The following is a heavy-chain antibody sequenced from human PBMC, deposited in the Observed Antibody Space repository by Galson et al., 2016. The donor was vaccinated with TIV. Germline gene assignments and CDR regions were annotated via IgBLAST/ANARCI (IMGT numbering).Heavy chain of an antibody. CDR3: SRDFPCCGACYFFDD. V-gene: IGHV1-69*05. Sequence: SVKVSCKASGGTLNNYAINWVRQAPGHGLEWMGGVLPISGSTNFAQNFQGRVTITTDKFTGTVYMELSSLRSGDTAVYFWSRDFPCCGACYFFDDWGQGTLVTVSS. CDR2: VLPISGST. J-gene: IGHJ4*02. CDR1: GGTLNNYA. D-gene: IGHD2-21*02.